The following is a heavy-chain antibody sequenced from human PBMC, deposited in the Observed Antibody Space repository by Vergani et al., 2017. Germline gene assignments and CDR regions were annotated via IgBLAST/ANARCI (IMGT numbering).Heavy chain of an antibody. Sequence: QVQLVESGGGVVQPGRSLRLSCAASGFTFSDYGMHWVRQAPGKGLEWVSIISDNGGTTYYADSVKGRFTISRDNSKDTLYLQMNSLRAEDTAVYYCARDLVGTKHFDYWGQGTQVTVSS. CDR1: GFTFSDYG. CDR3: ARDLVGTKHFDY. J-gene: IGHJ4*02. V-gene: IGHV3-33*08. D-gene: IGHD1-7*01. CDR2: ISDNGGTT.